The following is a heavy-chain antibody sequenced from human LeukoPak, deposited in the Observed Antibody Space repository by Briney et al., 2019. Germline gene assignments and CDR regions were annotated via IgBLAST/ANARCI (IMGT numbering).Heavy chain of an antibody. CDR1: GFTFSSYA. CDR3: AKWGCTGGSCYPFAY. Sequence: GGSLRLSCAASGFTFSSYAMSWVRQSPGKGLEWVSAISVSGGRTYYADSVKGRFTISRDNSKNTLYLQMNSLRVEDTAVYYCAKWGCTGGSCYPFAYWGQGTLVTVSS. CDR2: ISVSGGRT. J-gene: IGHJ4*02. V-gene: IGHV3-23*01. D-gene: IGHD2-15*01.